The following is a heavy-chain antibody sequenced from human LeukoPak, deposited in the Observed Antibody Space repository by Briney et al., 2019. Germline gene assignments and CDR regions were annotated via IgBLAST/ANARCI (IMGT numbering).Heavy chain of an antibody. Sequence: ESLKISCKASGCIFTTYWIGWVRHMPAKGLEWMGIINPGDSDTRYSPSFQGQVTISADKPISTAYLQWSSLKASDTAMYYCATYAGSPSGYFDYWAQGTLVTVSS. J-gene: IGHJ4*02. CDR3: ATYAGSPSGYFDY. D-gene: IGHD1-26*01. CDR1: GCIFTTYW. V-gene: IGHV5-51*04. CDR2: INPGDSDT.